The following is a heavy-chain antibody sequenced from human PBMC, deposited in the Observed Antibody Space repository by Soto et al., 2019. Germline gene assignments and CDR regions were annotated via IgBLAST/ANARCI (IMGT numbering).Heavy chain of an antibody. CDR3: AKGYYYDSSGYSDAFDI. CDR2: ISYDGSNK. Sequence: PGGSLRLSCAASGFTVSSYGMHWVRQAPGKGLEWVAVISYDGSNKYYADSVKGRFTISRDNSKNTLYLQMNSLRAEDTAVYYCAKGYYYDSSGYSDAFDIWGQGTMVTVSS. J-gene: IGHJ3*02. V-gene: IGHV3-30*18. D-gene: IGHD3-22*01. CDR1: GFTVSSYG.